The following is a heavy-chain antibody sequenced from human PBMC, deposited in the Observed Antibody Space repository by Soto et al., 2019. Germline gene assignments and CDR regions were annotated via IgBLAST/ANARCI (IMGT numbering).Heavy chain of an antibody. Sequence: GGSLRLSCAGSGFIVSSYYMSWVRQAPGKGLEWISVIYSGGSTYYADSVKGRFTISRDNSENTLYLQLNSLRAEDTAVYYCAKSGGNGWFADAFDVWGQGTMVTVS. D-gene: IGHD6-19*01. V-gene: IGHV3-53*01. CDR2: IYSGGST. J-gene: IGHJ3*01. CDR3: AKSGGNGWFADAFDV. CDR1: GFIVSSYY.